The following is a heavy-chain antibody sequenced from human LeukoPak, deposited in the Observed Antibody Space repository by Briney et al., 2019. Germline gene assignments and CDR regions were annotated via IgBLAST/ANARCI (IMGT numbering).Heavy chain of an antibody. J-gene: IGHJ4*02. V-gene: IGHV4-4*02. CDR3: ARGLRGPGPDY. Sequence: SETLSLTCAVSGGSISSSNWWSWVRQPPGKGLEWIGSIYYSGNTYYNPSLKSRVTISVDTSKNQFSLKLSSVTAADTAVYYCARGLRGPGPDYWGQGTLVTVSS. CDR1: GGSISSSNW. D-gene: IGHD4-17*01. CDR2: IYYSGNT.